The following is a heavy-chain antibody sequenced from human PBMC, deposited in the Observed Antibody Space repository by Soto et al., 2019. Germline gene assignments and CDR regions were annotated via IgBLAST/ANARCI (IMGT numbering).Heavy chain of an antibody. Sequence: GESLKISCKGSGYSFTSYWIGWVRQMPGKGLEWMGIIYPGDSDTRYSPSFQGQVTISADKSISTAYLQWSSLKASDTAMYYCARQGEQLGHYYYYGMDVWGQGTTVTVSS. D-gene: IGHD6-6*01. CDR1: GYSFTSYW. V-gene: IGHV5-51*01. CDR3: ARQGEQLGHYYYYGMDV. CDR2: IYPGDSDT. J-gene: IGHJ6*02.